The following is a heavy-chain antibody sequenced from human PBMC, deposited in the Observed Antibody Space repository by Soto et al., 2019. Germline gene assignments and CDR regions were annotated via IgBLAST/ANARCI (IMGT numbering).Heavy chain of an antibody. CDR2: INVGNGDT. V-gene: IGHV1-3*01. D-gene: IGHD2-2*02. CDR1: EYTFTGRT. CDR3: ATGRYTLYDPGFDY. Sequence: QVELVQSGAEVKKPGASVKVSCKGSEYTFTGRTVHWVRQSPGQRPEWMGWINVGNGDTKYSHNILGRVTITRDTSATTAYMELSSLRSEDTATDFCATGRYTLYDPGFDYWGQGTLVTVSS. J-gene: IGHJ4*02.